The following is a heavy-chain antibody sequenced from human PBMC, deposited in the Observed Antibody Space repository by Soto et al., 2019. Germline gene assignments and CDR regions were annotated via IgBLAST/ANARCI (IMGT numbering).Heavy chain of an antibody. CDR1: GFTFSDYY. CDR2: ISSSGSTI. V-gene: IGHV3-11*01. CDR3: ARVAYGSGSYLVHYYYMDV. Sequence: GGSLRLSCAASGFTFSDYYMSWIRQAPGKGLEWVSYISSSGSTIYYADSVKGRFTISRDNAKNSLYLQMNSLRAEDTAVYYCARVAYGSGSYLVHYYYMDVWGKGTTVTVSS. D-gene: IGHD3-10*01. J-gene: IGHJ6*03.